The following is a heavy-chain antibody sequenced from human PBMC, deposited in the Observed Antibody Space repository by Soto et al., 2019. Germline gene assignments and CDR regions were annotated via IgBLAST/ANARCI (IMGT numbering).Heavy chain of an antibody. CDR1: GGSISSYY. Sequence: SETLSLTCTVSGGSISSYYWSWIRQPPGKGLEWIGYIYYSGSTNYNPSLKSRVTISVDTSKNQFSLKLSSVTAADTAVYYCAGPRGSIADYYDMDVWGQGTPVTVSS. CDR3: AGPRGSIADYYDMDV. J-gene: IGHJ6*02. D-gene: IGHD3-10*01. CDR2: IYYSGST. V-gene: IGHV4-59*01.